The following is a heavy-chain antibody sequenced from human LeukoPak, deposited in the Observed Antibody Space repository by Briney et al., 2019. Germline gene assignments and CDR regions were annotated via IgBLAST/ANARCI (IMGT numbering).Heavy chain of an antibody. CDR2: INPNSGGT. J-gene: IGHJ4*02. CDR1: GYTFTGYY. V-gene: IGHV1-2*06. Sequence: ASVKVSCKASGYTFTGYYMLWVRQAPGQGLEWMGRINPNSGGTNYAQKFQGRVTMTRDTSINTAYMDLSRLRSDDTAVYYCARGRNSVYYFNVVAPSYFDYWGQGTLVTVSS. D-gene: IGHD3-22*01. CDR3: ARGRNSVYYFNVVAPSYFDY.